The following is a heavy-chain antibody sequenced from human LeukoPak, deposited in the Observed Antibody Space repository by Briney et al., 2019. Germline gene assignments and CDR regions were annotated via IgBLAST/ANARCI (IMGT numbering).Heavy chain of an antibody. V-gene: IGHV3-9*01. J-gene: IGHJ4*02. CDR1: GFTFDDYA. CDR2: ISWNSGSI. Sequence: PGGSLRLSCAASGFTFDDYAMHWVRQAPGKGLEWVSGISWNSGSIGYADSVKGRFTISRDNAKNSLYLQLNSLRADDTAVYYCARAHSSSSTFDLWGQGRLVTV. D-gene: IGHD6-6*01. CDR3: ARAHSSSSTFDL.